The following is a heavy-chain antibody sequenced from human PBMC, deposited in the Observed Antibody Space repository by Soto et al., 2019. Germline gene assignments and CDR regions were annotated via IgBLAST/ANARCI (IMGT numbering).Heavy chain of an antibody. CDR3: PRHVDIVVFLTPTPETFDI. V-gene: IGHV4-39*01. D-gene: IGHD2-15*01. CDR2: VFYSGST. CDR1: GDSLNKSTYY. Sequence: QLQLQESGPGLVKPSETLSLTCTVSGDSLNKSTYYWGWIRQPPGKGLEWIGSVFYSGSTYYNPSLKSRVTISVDSSKNHFSLHLRSVTAADTAVFYCPRHVDIVVFLTPTPETFDIWGRGTMVTVSS. J-gene: IGHJ3*02.